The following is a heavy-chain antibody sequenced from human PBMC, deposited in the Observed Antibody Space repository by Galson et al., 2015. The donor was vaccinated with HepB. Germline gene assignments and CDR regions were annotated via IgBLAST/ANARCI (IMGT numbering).Heavy chain of an antibody. Sequence: SVKVSCKASGYTFTGYYMHWVRQAPGQGLEWMGRINPNSGGTNYAQKFQGRVTMTRDTSISTAYMELSRLRSDDTAVYYCASSDGEVGATDYWGQGTLVTVSS. D-gene: IGHD1-26*01. CDR1: GYTFTGYY. J-gene: IGHJ4*02. CDR3: ASSDGEVGATDY. V-gene: IGHV1-2*06. CDR2: INPNSGGT.